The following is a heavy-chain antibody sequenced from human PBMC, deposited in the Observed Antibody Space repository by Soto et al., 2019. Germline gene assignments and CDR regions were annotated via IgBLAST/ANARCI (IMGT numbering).Heavy chain of an antibody. J-gene: IGHJ5*02. D-gene: IGHD3-3*01. CDR2: ITPIFGTA. Sequence: SVKVSCKASGGTFSSYAISWVRQAPGQGLEWMGGITPIFGTANYAQKFQGRVTITADESTSTAYMELSSLRSEDTAVYYCARVSRRGGVVIYPWFDPWGQGTLVTVSA. V-gene: IGHV1-69*13. CDR3: ARVSRRGGVVIYPWFDP. CDR1: GGTFSSYA.